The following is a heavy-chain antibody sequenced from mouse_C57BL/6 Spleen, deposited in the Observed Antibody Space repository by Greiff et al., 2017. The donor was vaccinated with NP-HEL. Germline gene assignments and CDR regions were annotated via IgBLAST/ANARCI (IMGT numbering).Heavy chain of an antibody. CDR1: GFTFSSYG. Sequence: EVMLVESGGDLVKPGGSLKLSCAASGFTFSSYGMSWVRQTPDKRLEWVATISSGGSYTYYPDSVKGRFTISRDNAKNTLYLQMSSLKSEDTAMYYCARRWLRYFDVWGTGTTVTVSS. CDR3: ARRWLRYFDV. D-gene: IGHD2-2*01. V-gene: IGHV5-6*02. J-gene: IGHJ1*03. CDR2: ISSGGSYT.